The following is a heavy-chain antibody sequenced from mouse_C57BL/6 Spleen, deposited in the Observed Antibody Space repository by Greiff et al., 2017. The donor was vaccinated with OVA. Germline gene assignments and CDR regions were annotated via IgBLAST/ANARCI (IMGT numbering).Heavy chain of an antibody. CDR3: SLITTVVRRYFDV. Sequence: VQLQQPGAELVMPGASVKLSCKASGYTFTSYWMHWVKQRPGQGLEWIGEIDPSDSYTNYNQKFKGKSTLTVDKSSSTAYMQLSSLTSEDSAVYYCSLITTVVRRYFDVWGTGTTVTVSS. J-gene: IGHJ1*03. V-gene: IGHV1-69*01. D-gene: IGHD1-1*01. CDR2: IDPSDSYT. CDR1: GYTFTSYW.